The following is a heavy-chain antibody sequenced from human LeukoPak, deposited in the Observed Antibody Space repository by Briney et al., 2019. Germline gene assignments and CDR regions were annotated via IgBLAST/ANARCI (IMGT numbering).Heavy chain of an antibody. J-gene: IGHJ4*02. CDR3: ARDHSYYDSGSYSNVDY. D-gene: IGHD3-10*01. Sequence: ASVKVSCKTSGYTFTGQYLHWVRQAPGQGLEWMGWINPNSGGTKSAQKFQGRVIMTRDTSISTAYMELRSLSSDDTAVYYCARDHSYYDSGSYSNVDYWGQGTLVTVSS. CDR1: GYTFTGQY. V-gene: IGHV1-2*02. CDR2: INPNSGGT.